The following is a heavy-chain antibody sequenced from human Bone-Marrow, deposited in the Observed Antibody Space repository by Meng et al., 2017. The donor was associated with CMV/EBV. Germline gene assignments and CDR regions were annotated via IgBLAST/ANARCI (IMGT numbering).Heavy chain of an antibody. CDR1: GFTVSSNY. CDR2: IYSGGST. V-gene: IGHV3-66*01. J-gene: IGHJ5*02. CDR3: ARDRIPRLGWFDP. Sequence: GESLKISCAASGFTVSSNYMSWVRQAPGKGLEWVSVIYSGGSTYYADSVKGRFTISRDNAKNTLYLQMNSLRAEDTAVYYCARDRIPRLGWFDPCGQGTLVTASS. D-gene: IGHD2-21*01.